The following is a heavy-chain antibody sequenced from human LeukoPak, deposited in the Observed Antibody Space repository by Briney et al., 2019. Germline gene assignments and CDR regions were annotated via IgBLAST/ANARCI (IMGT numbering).Heavy chain of an antibody. CDR1: GGSISSSSYY. CDR2: IYYSGST. V-gene: IGHV4-39*01. D-gene: IGHD6-13*01. CDR3: ARSTSSSWYRIYAFDI. J-gene: IGHJ3*02. Sequence: SETLSLTCTVSGGSISSSSYYWGWIRQPPGKGLEWIGSIYYSGSTYYNPSLKSRVTISVDTSKNQFSLKLSSVTAADTAVYYCARSTSSSWYRIYAFDIWGQRTMVTVSS.